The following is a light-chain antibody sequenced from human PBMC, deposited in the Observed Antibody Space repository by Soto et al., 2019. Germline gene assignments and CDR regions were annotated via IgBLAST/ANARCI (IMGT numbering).Light chain of an antibody. CDR1: NGDIGTYKY. CDR2: EVI. CDR3: SSFTRDATLI. Sequence: QSVLTQPASVSGSPGQSITISCTGSNGDIGTYKYVSWYQQRPGKAPKLVIYEVINRPSGISNRFSGSKSGNTASLTISDLQPEDDADYYCSSFTRDATLIFGGGTKLTVL. J-gene: IGLJ2*01. V-gene: IGLV2-14*01.